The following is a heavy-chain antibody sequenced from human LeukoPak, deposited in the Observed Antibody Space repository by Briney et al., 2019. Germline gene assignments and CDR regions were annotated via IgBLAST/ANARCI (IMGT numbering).Heavy chain of an antibody. CDR3: AAPRSSRAFDPYDY. J-gene: IGHJ4*02. CDR2: ISGSGGST. CDR1: GFTFSSYA. D-gene: IGHD2-2*01. Sequence: GVSLRLSCAASGFTFSSYAMSWVRQAPGKGLEWVSAISGSGGSTYYADSVKGRFTISRDNSKNTLYLQMNSLRAEDTAVYYCAAPRSSRAFDPYDYWGQGTLVTVSS. V-gene: IGHV3-23*01.